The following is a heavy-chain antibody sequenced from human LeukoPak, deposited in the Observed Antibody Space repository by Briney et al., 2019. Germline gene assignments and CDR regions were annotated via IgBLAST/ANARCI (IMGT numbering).Heavy chain of an antibody. CDR1: GFTFSSYS. CDR2: ISSSSSTI. D-gene: IGHD2-2*01. CDR3: ARVNIVVVPAAMVDAFDI. V-gene: IGHV3-48*01. J-gene: IGHJ3*02. Sequence: PGGSLRLSCAASGFTFSSYSMNWVRQAPGKGLEWVSYISSSSSTIYYADSVKGRFTISRDNAKNSLYLQMNSLRAEDTAVYYCARVNIVVVPAAMVDAFDIWGQGTMVTVSS.